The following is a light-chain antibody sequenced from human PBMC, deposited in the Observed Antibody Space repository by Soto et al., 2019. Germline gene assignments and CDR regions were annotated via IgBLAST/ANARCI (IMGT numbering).Light chain of an antibody. Sequence: DRVMTQSPDTLSASPGERVSLSCRASQIIRTNLAWYHQKPGQPPRLLIYGASTRATGIPARFSGSGFGTEFTLTISSLQPEDFGVYYCQQYNNWPLTFGGGTKVDIK. J-gene: IGKJ4*01. V-gene: IGKV3-15*01. CDR1: QIIRTN. CDR3: QQYNNWPLT. CDR2: GAS.